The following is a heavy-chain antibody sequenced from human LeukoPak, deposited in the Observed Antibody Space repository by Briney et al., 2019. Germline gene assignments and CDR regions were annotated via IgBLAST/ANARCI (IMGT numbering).Heavy chain of an antibody. CDR2: ISGSGGST. CDR3: ARDPSASGYYDFWSGYPDAFDI. J-gene: IGHJ3*02. D-gene: IGHD3-3*01. CDR1: GFTFSSYA. Sequence: GGSLRLSCAASGFTFSSYAMSWVRQAPGKGLEWVSAISGSGGSTYYADSVKGRFTISRDNAKNSLYLQMNSLRAEDTAVYYCARDPSASGYYDFWSGYPDAFDIWGQGTMVTVSS. V-gene: IGHV3-23*01.